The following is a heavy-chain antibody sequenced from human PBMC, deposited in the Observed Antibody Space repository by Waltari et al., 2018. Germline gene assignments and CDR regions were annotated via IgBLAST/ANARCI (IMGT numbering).Heavy chain of an antibody. D-gene: IGHD2-2*02. Sequence: QLQLQESGPGLVKPSETLSLTCTVSGGSISSSSYYWGWFRQPPGKGLEWIGSIYYSGSTYYNPSLKSRVTISVDTSENQFSLKLSSVTAADTAVYYCARPHPYCSRTSCYTEAFDIWGQGTMVTVSS. CDR1: GGSISSSSYY. J-gene: IGHJ3*02. CDR2: IYYSGST. V-gene: IGHV4-39*01. CDR3: ARPHPYCSRTSCYTEAFDI.